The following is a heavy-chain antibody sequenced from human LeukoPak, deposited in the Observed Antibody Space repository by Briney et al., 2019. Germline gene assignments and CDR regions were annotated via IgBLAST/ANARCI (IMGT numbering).Heavy chain of an antibody. CDR3: AKRGHYSINWYHYFDY. J-gene: IGHJ4*02. CDR2: IWYDGSNI. Sequence: GGSLRLSCAASGFTFSRYGMHWVRQAPGKGLEWLAVIWYDGSNIYYADSVKGRFAISRDNSKNTLFLQMNSLRPDDTAVYYCAKRGHYSINWYHYFDYWGQGTLVTVSS. CDR1: GFTFSRYG. V-gene: IGHV3-30*02. D-gene: IGHD6-13*01.